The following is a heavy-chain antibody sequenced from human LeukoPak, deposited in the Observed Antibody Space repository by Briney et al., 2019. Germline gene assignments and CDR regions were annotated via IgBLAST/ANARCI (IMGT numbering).Heavy chain of an antibody. V-gene: IGHV3-30*03. D-gene: IGHD2-2*01. CDR2: ISYDGSNK. J-gene: IGHJ4*02. CDR3: ARDRATTVVTNEEGVFDY. CDR1: GFTFSSYG. Sequence: TGGSLRLSCAASGFTFSSYGMHWVRQAPGKGLEWVAVISYDGSNKYYADSVKGRFTIFRDNVKKFLYLQMNSLRAEDTAVYYCARDRATTVVTNEEGVFDYWGQGTLVTVSS.